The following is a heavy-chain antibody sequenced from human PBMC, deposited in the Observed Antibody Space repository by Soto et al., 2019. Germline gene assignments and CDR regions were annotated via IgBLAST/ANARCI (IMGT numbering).Heavy chain of an antibody. CDR1: GFTLSTYE. CDR2: ISNSGSTI. Sequence: GGSLRLSCAASGFTLSTYEMNWVRQAPGKGLEWVSFISNSGSTIYYADSVKGRFTISRDNAENSLYLQMNSLRAEDTAVYYCTKSLWGSGDYWGQGTLVTVSS. D-gene: IGHD3-10*01. CDR3: TKSLWGSGDY. J-gene: IGHJ4*02. V-gene: IGHV3-48*03.